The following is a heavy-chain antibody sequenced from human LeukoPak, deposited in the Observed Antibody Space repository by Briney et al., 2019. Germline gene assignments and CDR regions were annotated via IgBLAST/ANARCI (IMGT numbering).Heavy chain of an antibody. Sequence: PGGSLRLSCTASGFTFNSYNMNWVRQAPGKGLEWVSSITSSSSYKYYADSVKGRFTISRDNAKNSLYLQMNSLRAEDMALYYCARSTTTRNFDYWGQGTLVTVSS. CDR3: ARSTTTRNFDY. CDR2: ITSSSSYK. V-gene: IGHV3-21*04. J-gene: IGHJ4*02. D-gene: IGHD1-14*01. CDR1: GFTFNSYN.